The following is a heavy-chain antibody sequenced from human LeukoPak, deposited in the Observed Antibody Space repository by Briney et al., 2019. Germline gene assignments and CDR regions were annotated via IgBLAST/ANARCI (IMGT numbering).Heavy chain of an antibody. V-gene: IGHV3-23*01. D-gene: IGHD3-22*01. Sequence: GGSLRLSCAASGFTFINFAMSWVRQAPGKGLEWVSSISSSADNTYHADSVKGRFTISRDNSKNTLYLQMNSLRAEDTAVYYCATKVTYDYDSSVYFPSGYFDYWGQGTLVTVSS. J-gene: IGHJ4*02. CDR1: GFTFINFA. CDR2: ISSSADNT. CDR3: ATKVTYDYDSSVYFPSGYFDY.